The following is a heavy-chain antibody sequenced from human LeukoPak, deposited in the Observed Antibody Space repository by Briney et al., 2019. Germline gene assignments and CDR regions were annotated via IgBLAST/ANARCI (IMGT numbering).Heavy chain of an antibody. CDR3: ARSPVTTGYYFDY. Sequence: SETLSLTCTVSGGSISSYYWSWIRQPPGKGLEWIGYIYYSGSTNYNPSLKSRVTITVDTSKNQFSLELSSVTAADTAVYYCARSPVTTGYYFDYWGQGTLVTVSS. CDR2: IYYSGST. J-gene: IGHJ4*02. CDR1: GGSISSYY. D-gene: IGHD4-17*01. V-gene: IGHV4-59*01.